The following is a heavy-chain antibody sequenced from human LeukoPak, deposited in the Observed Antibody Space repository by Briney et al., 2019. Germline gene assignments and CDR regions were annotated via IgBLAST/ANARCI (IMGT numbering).Heavy chain of an antibody. V-gene: IGHV3-23*01. J-gene: IGHJ4*02. CDR3: AKPYFRWELLPFDY. D-gene: IGHD1-26*01. Sequence: GGSLKLSCAASGFTFSTYAMSWVRQAPGKGLEWVSSISGSGDTTKYADSVRGRFTISRDNSKNTLYLQMNSLRAEDTAVYYCAKPYFRWELLPFDYWGQGTLVTVSS. CDR1: GFTFSTYA. CDR2: ISGSGDTT.